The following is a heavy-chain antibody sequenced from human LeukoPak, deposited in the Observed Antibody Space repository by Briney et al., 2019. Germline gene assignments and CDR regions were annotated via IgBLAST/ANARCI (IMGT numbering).Heavy chain of an antibody. CDR2: ISSSSSYI. J-gene: IGHJ4*02. D-gene: IGHD3-22*01. CDR3: SSGYLDC. CDR1: GFTFSTYT. Sequence: GGSLRLSCAASGFTFSTYTMNWVRQAPGKGLEWVSSISSSSSYIFYADSIKGRFTISRDNAKNSLYLQVNSLRAEDTAVYYDSSGYLDCWGQGTQVTVSS. V-gene: IGHV3-21*01.